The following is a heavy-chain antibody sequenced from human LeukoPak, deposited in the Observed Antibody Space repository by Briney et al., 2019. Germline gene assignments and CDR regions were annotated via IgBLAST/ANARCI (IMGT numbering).Heavy chain of an antibody. J-gene: IGHJ6*02. Sequence: GGSLRLSCAASGFTFSSYAMSWVRQAPEKGLEWVSAISGSGGSTYYADSVKGRFTISRDNSKNTLYLQMNSLRAEDTAVYYCAKDRWGGVKRSRIYCSGGSCYSDRRYYGMDVWGQGTTVTVSS. D-gene: IGHD2-15*01. CDR3: AKDRWGGVKRSRIYCSGGSCYSDRRYYGMDV. CDR1: GFTFSSYA. CDR2: ISGSGGST. V-gene: IGHV3-23*01.